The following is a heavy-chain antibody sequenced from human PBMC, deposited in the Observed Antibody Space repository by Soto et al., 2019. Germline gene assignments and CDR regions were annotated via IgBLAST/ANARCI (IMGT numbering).Heavy chain of an antibody. J-gene: IGHJ3*02. CDR3: ERPHDTDDFDI. Sequence: GESXRLSCSASVFTVSSNYMILFRQAPGKGLELVSVIYSGGSTYYADSVKGRFTISRDNSKNTLYLQMNSLRAEDTAVYYCERPHDTDDFDIWGQRTM. CDR2: IYSGGST. CDR1: VFTVSSNY. D-gene: IGHD3-22*01. V-gene: IGHV3-53*01.